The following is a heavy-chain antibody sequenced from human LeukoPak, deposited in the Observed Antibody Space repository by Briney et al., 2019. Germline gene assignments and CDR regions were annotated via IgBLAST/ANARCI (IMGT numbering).Heavy chain of an antibody. CDR1: GFPFSASA. CDR2: ILSTGTT. Sequence: GGSLRLSCAASGFPFSASAMTWVRQAPGKGLEWVSHILSTGTTYYADSVRGRFTISRDNSKNTLYLLMTSLRADNTAVYYCATVKYDYGDPVGWFDPWGQGTLVTVSS. CDR3: ATVKYDYGDPVGWFDP. V-gene: IGHV3-23*01. D-gene: IGHD4-17*01. J-gene: IGHJ5*02.